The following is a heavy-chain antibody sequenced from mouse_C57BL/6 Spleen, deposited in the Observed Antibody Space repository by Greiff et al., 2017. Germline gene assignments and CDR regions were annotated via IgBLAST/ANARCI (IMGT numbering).Heavy chain of an antibody. CDR1: GYTFTSYW. D-gene: IGHD1-1*01. CDR3: ARSSYYCSSLDY. V-gene: IGHV1-55*01. J-gene: IGHJ2*01. CDR2: IYPGRGST. Sequence: QVQLQQPGAELVKPGASVKMSCKASGYTFTSYWITWVKQRPGQGLEWIGDIYPGRGSTNYNEKFKSKATLTVDTSSSTAYMELRSLTSEDSAVYFGARSSYYCSSLDYWGQGTTLTVSS.